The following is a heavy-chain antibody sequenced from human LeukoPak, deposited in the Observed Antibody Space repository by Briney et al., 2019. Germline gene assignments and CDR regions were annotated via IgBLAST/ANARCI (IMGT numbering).Heavy chain of an antibody. D-gene: IGHD3-22*01. CDR1: GFTFSSYS. J-gene: IGHJ4*02. CDR3: GYYYDSSGWVPYYFDY. Sequence: GGSLRLFCAASGFTFSSYSMTWVRQAPGKGLEWVSSISSSSSYIYYADSVKGRFTISRDNAKNSLYLQMNSLRAEDTAVYYCGYYYDSSGWVPYYFDYWGQGTLVTVSS. V-gene: IGHV3-21*01. CDR2: ISSSSSYI.